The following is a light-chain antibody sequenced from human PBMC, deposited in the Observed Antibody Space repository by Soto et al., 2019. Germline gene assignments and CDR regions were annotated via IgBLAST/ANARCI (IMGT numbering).Light chain of an antibody. Sequence: QSALTQPPSASGSPGQSVTISCTGTSSDVGGYDYVSWYQQHPGKAPKLTIYEVSKRPSGVPDRFSGSKSGNTASLTVSGLQAEDEADYYCSSYAGSRTYVFGTGTKVTVL. CDR2: EVS. J-gene: IGLJ1*01. CDR3: SSYAGSRTYV. CDR1: SSDVGGYDY. V-gene: IGLV2-8*01.